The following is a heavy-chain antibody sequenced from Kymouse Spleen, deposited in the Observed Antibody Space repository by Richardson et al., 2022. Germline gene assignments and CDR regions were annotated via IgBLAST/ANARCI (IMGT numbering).Heavy chain of an antibody. CDR2: IRSKANSYAT. Sequence: EVQLVESGGGLVQPGGSLKLSCAASGFTFSGSAMHWVRQASGKGLEWVGRIRSKANSYATAYAASVKGRFTISRDDSKNTAYLQMNSLKTEDTAVYYCTRQGSAWYYGMDVWGQGTTVTVSS. D-gene: IGHD2-15*01,IGHD2-2*02,IGHD2-21*02. V-gene: IGHV3-73*02. J-gene: IGHJ6*02. CDR3: TRQGSAWYYGMDV. CDR1: GFTFSGSA.